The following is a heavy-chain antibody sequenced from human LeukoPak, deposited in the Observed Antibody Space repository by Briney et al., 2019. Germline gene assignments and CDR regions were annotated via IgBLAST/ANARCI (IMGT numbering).Heavy chain of an antibody. CDR3: ARAPDWGNWFDP. CDR1: GGSFSGYY. D-gene: IGHD7-27*01. Sequence: SETLSLTWAVYGGSFSGYYWSWIRQPPGKGLEWIGEINHSGSTNYNPSLKSRVTISVDTSKNQFSLKLSSVTAADTAVYYCARAPDWGNWFDPWGQGTLVTVSS. V-gene: IGHV4-34*01. J-gene: IGHJ5*02. CDR2: INHSGST.